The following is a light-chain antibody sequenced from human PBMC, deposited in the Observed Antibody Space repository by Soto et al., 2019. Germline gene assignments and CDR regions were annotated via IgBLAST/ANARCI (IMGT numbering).Light chain of an antibody. Sequence: EIVLTQSPGTLSLSPRERATLSCRASQSVSNDYLAWYQHKVGQSPRLLIYGASNRAPGIPDRFSGSGSGTDFTLTISRLEPEDFAVYYCQQYAASPRTFGQGTQVEVK. CDR3: QQYAASPRT. CDR2: GAS. V-gene: IGKV3-20*01. CDR1: QSVSNDY. J-gene: IGKJ1*01.